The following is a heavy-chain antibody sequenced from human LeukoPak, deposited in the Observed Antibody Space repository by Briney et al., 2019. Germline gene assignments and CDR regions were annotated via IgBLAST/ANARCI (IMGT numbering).Heavy chain of an antibody. V-gene: IGHV3-15*01. CDR1: GFTFSNAW. D-gene: IGHD3-3*01. Sequence: GGSLRLSCAASGFTFSNAWMSWVRQAPGKGLEWVGRIKSKTDGGTTDYAAPVKGRFTISRDDSKNTLYLQMNSLKTEDTAVYYCTTVYYDFWSGYYEIFDYWGQGILVTVSS. CDR2: IKSKTDGGTT. CDR3: TTVYYDFWSGYYEIFDY. J-gene: IGHJ4*02.